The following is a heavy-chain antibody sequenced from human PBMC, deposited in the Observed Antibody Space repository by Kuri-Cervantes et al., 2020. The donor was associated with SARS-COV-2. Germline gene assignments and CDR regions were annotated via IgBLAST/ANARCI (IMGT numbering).Heavy chain of an antibody. Sequence: GSLRLSCTVSGGSISSSSYYWGWIRQPPGKGLEWIGYIYYSGSTNYNPSLKSRVTISVDTSKNQLSLKLSSVTAADTAVYYCARHRSPGTFYTSFFDYWGQGTLVTVSS. J-gene: IGHJ4*02. D-gene: IGHD1-14*01. CDR3: ARHRSPGTFYTSFFDY. V-gene: IGHV4-61*05. CDR2: IYYSGST. CDR1: GGSISSSSYY.